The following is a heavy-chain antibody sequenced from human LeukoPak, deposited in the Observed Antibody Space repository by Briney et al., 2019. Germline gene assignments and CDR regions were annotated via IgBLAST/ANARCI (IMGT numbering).Heavy chain of an antibody. CDR2: IYTSGST. CDR1: GGSISSYY. J-gene: IGHJ5*02. Sequence: SETLSLTCTVSGGSISSYYWSWLRQPAGKGLEWIGRIYTSGSTNYNPSLTSRVTMSVDTSKIQFSLKLSSVTAADTAVYYCASGVVLGWFDTLGQGTLVTVSA. CDR3: ASGVVLGWFDT. V-gene: IGHV4-4*07. D-gene: IGHD3-3*01.